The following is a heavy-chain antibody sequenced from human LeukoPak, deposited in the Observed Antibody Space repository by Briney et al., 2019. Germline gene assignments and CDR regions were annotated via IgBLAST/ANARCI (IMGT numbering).Heavy chain of an antibody. CDR3: ARDHGPEMATIPGY. J-gene: IGHJ4*02. CDR1: GYTFTGYY. Sequence: GASVKVSCKASGYTFTGYYMHWVRQAPGQGLEWMGWINPNSGGTNYAQKFQGRVTMTRDTSISTAYMELSRLRSDDTAVYYCARDHGPEMATIPGYWGQGTLVTVPS. CDR2: INPNSGGT. D-gene: IGHD5-24*01. V-gene: IGHV1-2*02.